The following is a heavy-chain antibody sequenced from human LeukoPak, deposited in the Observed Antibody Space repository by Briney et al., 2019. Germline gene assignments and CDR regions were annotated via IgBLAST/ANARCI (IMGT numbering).Heavy chain of an antibody. Sequence: GGSLRLSCAASGFTFSSYAMSWVRQAPGKGLEWVSAISGSGGSTYYADSVKGRFTISRDNSKNTLYLQMNSLRAEDTAVYYCAKDGGGYYYDSSGYNYWGQGTLSPSPQ. V-gene: IGHV3-23*01. J-gene: IGHJ4*02. CDR1: GFTFSSYA. D-gene: IGHD3-22*01. CDR2: ISGSGGST. CDR3: AKDGGGYYYDSSGYNY.